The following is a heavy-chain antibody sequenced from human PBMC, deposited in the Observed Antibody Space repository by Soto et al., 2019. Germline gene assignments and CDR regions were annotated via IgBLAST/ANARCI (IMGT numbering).Heavy chain of an antibody. V-gene: IGHV1-8*01. J-gene: IGHJ6*02. Sequence: QVQLVQSGAEVKKPGASVKVSCKASGYTFTSYDINWVRQTTGQGLAWRRWMNPNSVNTGYAQKFQGRVTMARNTSISTAYMELSSLRSEDTAVYYCAREKSYGMDARGQETTVTVS. CDR1: GYTFTSYD. CDR2: MNPNSVNT. CDR3: AREKSYGMDA.